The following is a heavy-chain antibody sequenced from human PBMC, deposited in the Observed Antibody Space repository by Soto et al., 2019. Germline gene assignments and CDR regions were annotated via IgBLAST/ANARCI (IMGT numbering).Heavy chain of an antibody. V-gene: IGHV1-18*01. CDR2: ISAYNGNT. J-gene: IGHJ6*02. CDR3: ARDRPYYDILTGYYKTHYYGMDV. Sequence: GASVKVSCKASGYTFTSYGISWVRQAPGQGLEWMGWISAYNGNTNYAQKLQGRVTMTTDTSTSTAYMELRSLRSDDTAVYYCARDRPYYDILTGYYKTHYYGMDVWGQGTTVTVSS. CDR1: GYTFTSYG. D-gene: IGHD3-9*01.